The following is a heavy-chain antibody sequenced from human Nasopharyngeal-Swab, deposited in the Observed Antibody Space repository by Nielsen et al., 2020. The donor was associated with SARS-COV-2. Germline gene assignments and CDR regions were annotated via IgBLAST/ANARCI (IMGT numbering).Heavy chain of an antibody. D-gene: IGHD6-6*01. CDR2: IKSKTDGGTT. V-gene: IGHV3-15*07. CDR3: TTVAARKGDAFDI. CDR1: GFTFSNAW. Sequence: GGSLRLSCAASGFTFSNAWMNWVRQAPGKGLEWVGRIKSKTDGGTTDYAAPVKGRFTISRDDSKNTLYLQMNRLKTEDTAVYYCTTVAARKGDAFDIWGQGTMVTVSS. J-gene: IGHJ3*02.